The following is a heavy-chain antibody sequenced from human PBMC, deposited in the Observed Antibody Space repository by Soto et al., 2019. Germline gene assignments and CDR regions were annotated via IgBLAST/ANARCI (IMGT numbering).Heavy chain of an antibody. J-gene: IGHJ5*02. V-gene: IGHV4-59*01. D-gene: IGHD3-22*01. CDR2: IYYSGST. CDR3: ARDSRHDSSGYYFINWFDP. Sequence: PSETLSLTCTVSGGSISSYYWSWIRQPPGKGLEWIGYIYYSGSTNYNPSLKSRVTISVDTSKNQFSLKLSSVTAADTAVYYCARDSRHDSSGYYFINWFDPWGQGTLVTVSP. CDR1: GGSISSYY.